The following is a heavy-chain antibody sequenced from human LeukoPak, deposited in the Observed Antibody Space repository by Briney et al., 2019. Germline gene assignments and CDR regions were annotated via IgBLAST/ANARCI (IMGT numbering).Heavy chain of an antibody. Sequence: PGGSLRLSCAASGVTFSSYAMHWVRQAPGKGLEWVAVISYDGSNKYYADSVKGRFTISRDNSKNTLYLQMNSLRAEDTAVYYCARTYSSSWYSWGDAFDIWGQGTMVTVSS. CDR2: ISYDGSNK. J-gene: IGHJ3*02. CDR1: GVTFSSYA. V-gene: IGHV3-30-3*01. CDR3: ARTYSSSWYSWGDAFDI. D-gene: IGHD6-13*01.